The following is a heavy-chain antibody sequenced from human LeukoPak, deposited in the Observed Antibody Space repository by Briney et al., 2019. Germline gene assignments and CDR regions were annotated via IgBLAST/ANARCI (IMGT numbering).Heavy chain of an antibody. J-gene: IGHJ4*02. D-gene: IGHD3-22*01. CDR2: ISSSGDAI. Sequence: GGSLRLSCAASGCTFSSHEMNWVRQAPGKGLEWVSHISSSGDAIYYADSVKGRFTISRDNAKNSLYLQMNSLRAEDTAVYYCARDRKIYYYDSSGYENWGQGTLVTVSS. CDR3: ARDRKIYYYDSSGYEN. V-gene: IGHV3-48*03. CDR1: GCTFSSHE.